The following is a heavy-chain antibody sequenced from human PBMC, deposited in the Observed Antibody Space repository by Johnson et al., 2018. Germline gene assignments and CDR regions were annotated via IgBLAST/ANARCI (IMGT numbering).Heavy chain of an antibody. CDR2: LKQDGSEK. Sequence: EQLQEAGGDLVEQRGSMRLSCVVSGFTFSSYWMTWVRQAPGKGLEWVASLKQDGSEKYHVDSVKGRFAISRDNARNSVYLQMNSLRAEDTAVYYCARDRDTGDGFDVWGQGTTVTVSS. J-gene: IGHJ6*02. V-gene: IGHV3-7*01. CDR3: ARDRDTGDGFDV. D-gene: IGHD7-27*01. CDR1: GFTFSSYW.